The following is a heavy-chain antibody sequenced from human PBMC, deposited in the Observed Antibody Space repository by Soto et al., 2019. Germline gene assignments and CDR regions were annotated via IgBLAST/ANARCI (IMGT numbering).Heavy chain of an antibody. V-gene: IGHV3-21*01. CDR1: GFTFSSYS. D-gene: IGHD3-3*01. Sequence: GGSLRLSCAASGFTFSSYSMNWVRQAPGKGLEWVSSISSSSSYIYYADSVKGRFTISRDNAKNSLYLQMNSLRAEDTAVYYCARGITIFGVVIIGPFDYWGQGTLVTVSS. CDR3: ARGITIFGVVIIGPFDY. J-gene: IGHJ4*02. CDR2: ISSSSSYI.